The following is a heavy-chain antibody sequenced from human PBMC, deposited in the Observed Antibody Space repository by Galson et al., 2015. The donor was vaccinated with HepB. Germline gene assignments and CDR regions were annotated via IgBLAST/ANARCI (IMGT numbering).Heavy chain of an antibody. CDR1: GFSLSTSGMC. D-gene: IGHD3-22*01. V-gene: IGHV2-70*01. J-gene: IGHJ2*01. CDR2: IDWDDDK. CDR3: ARIYYYDSSGYYGGDWYFDL. Sequence: PALVKPTQTLTLTCTFSGFSLSTSGMCVSWIRQPPGKALEWLALIDWDDDKYYSTSLKTRLTISKDTSKNQVVLTMTNMDPVDTATYYCARIYYYDSSGYYGGDWYFDLWGRGTLVTVSS.